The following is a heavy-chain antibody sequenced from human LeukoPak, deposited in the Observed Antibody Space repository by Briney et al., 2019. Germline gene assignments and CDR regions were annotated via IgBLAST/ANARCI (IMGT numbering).Heavy chain of an antibody. D-gene: IGHD2-2*02. Sequence: ASVKVSCKVSGYTFTDYYMHSVQQAPGKGLEWMGLVDPEDDETMYAEKFQGRVTITAVTSTDTAYMELSSLRSEDTAVYYCATFLYRKLDYWGQGTLVTVSS. CDR3: ATFLYRKLDY. CDR2: VDPEDDET. V-gene: IGHV1-69-2*01. CDR1: GYTFTDYY. J-gene: IGHJ4*02.